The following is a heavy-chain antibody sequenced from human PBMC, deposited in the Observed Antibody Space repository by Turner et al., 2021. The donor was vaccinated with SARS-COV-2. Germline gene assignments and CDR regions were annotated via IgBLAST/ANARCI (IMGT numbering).Heavy chain of an antibody. D-gene: IGHD3-16*02. V-gene: IGHV3-43*02. J-gene: IGHJ6*02. Sequence: EVQLVESGGGVVQPGGSLRLSCAASGFDFDYYAMHWVRQVPGKGLEWVSLITGNGDPIYYADSVKGRFTISRDNSKNYLYLQMNSLRSDDTALYYCAKDGYRDAYNYYHYFGMDIWGQGTTVTVSS. CDR3: AKDGYRDAYNYYHYFGMDI. CDR2: ITGNGDPI. CDR1: GFDFDYYA.